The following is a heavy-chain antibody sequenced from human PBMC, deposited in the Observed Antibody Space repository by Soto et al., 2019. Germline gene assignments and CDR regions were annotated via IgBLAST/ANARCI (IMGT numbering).Heavy chain of an antibody. V-gene: IGHV4-59*01. CDR3: ARGTSGGNCFDP. CDR1: GGSISSYY. Sequence: QVQLQESGPGLVKPSETLSLTCTVSGGSISSYYWSWIRQPPGKGLEWIGYIYYRGSTNYNPSLQSRFTITTHTSNNQFPLKLTSVTGADTAVHYGARGTSGGNCFDPWGQGTLVTVAS. CDR2: IYYRGST. J-gene: IGHJ5*02. D-gene: IGHD3-10*01.